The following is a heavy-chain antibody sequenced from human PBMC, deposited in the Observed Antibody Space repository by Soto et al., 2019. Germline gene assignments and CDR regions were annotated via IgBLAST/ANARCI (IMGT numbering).Heavy chain of an antibody. D-gene: IGHD3-10*01. CDR1: GFTFSNYW. CDR2: INAGGTSI. J-gene: IGHJ4*01. CDR3: AGAGSYRFDY. V-gene: IGHV3-74*01. Sequence: PGGSLRLSCAASGFTFSNYWMHWVRQTPGMGLVWVSRINAGGTSISYADSVKGRFTISRDNAKNTLYLQMDGLGVDDTAVYYCAGAGSYRFDYW.